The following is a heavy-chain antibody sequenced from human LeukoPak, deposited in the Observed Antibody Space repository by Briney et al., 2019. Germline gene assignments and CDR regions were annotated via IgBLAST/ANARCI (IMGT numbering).Heavy chain of an antibody. J-gene: IGHJ6*03. CDR3: ASDRYYDSSGPEVLWYYYMDV. D-gene: IGHD3-22*01. CDR2: INPNSGGT. V-gene: IGHV1-2*06. CDR1: GYTFTSYD. Sequence: ASVKVSCKASGYTFTSYDINWVRQAPGQGLEWMGRINPNSGGTNYAQKFQGRVTMTRDTSISTAYMELSRLTSDDTAVYYCASDRYYDSSGPEVLWYYYMDVWGKGTMVTVSS.